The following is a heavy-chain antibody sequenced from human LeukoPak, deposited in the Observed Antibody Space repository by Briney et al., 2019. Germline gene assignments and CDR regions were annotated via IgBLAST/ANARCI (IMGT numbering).Heavy chain of an antibody. CDR2: ISYDGSNK. Sequence: GGSLRLPCVASGFTFSNYAMHWVRQAPGKGLEWVAVISYDGSNKYYADSVKGRFTISRDNSKNTLYLQMNSLRAEDTAVYYCARDGRAVAGNGGVDAFDIWGQGTMVTVSS. J-gene: IGHJ3*02. D-gene: IGHD6-19*01. CDR3: ARDGRAVAGNGGVDAFDI. V-gene: IGHV3-30-3*01. CDR1: GFTFSNYA.